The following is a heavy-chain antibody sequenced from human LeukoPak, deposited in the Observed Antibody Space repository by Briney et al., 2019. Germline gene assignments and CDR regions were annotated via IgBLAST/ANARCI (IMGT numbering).Heavy chain of an antibody. CDR2: MSGSGPI. J-gene: IGHJ5*02. Sequence: SETLLLTCTVSGGPLNSHWSWIRHSAGKGLEWIGRMSGSGPITYNPALQSRLSISIDTSKNQFSLKLMSVTAADTAVYYCARDSGTTGEVKFDPWGQGTLVTVSS. D-gene: IGHD3-10*01. CDR1: GGPLNSH. CDR3: ARDSGTTGEVKFDP. V-gene: IGHV4-4*07.